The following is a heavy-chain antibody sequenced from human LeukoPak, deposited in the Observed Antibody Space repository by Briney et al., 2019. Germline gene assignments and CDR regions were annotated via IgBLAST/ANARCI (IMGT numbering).Heavy chain of an antibody. CDR2: IVVGSGNT. D-gene: IGHD3-10*01. CDR3: AALWDTRGGYFDY. CDR1: GFTFTSSA. J-gene: IGHJ4*02. Sequence: SVKVSCTASGFTFTSSAMQWVRQARGQRLEWIGWIVVGSGNTNYAQKFQERVTITRDMSTSTAYMELSSLRSEDTAVYYCAALWDTRGGYFDYWGQGTLVTVSS. V-gene: IGHV1-58*02.